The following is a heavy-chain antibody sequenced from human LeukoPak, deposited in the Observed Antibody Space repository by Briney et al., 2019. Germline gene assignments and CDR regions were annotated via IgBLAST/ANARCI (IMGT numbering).Heavy chain of an antibody. D-gene: IGHD6-19*01. Sequence: PEGSLRLSCAASGFTFSSYAMSWVRLAPGKGLEWVSVICGGGGRTYYADSVKSGFTISRDNSKNTRYLQMNRLRAEDTAVYFCAKGSVAVGGFWFDPWGQGNLVTASS. J-gene: IGHJ5*02. V-gene: IGHV3-23*01. CDR1: GFTFSSYA. CDR3: AKGSVAVGGFWFDP. CDR2: ICGGGGRT.